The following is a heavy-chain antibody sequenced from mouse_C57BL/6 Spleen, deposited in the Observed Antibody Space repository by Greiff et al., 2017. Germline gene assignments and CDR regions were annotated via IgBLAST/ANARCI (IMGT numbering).Heavy chain of an antibody. CDR3: ARKEFAY. V-gene: IGHV1-52*01. Sequence: QVQLKQSGAELVRPGSSVKLSCKASGYTFTSYWMHWVKQRPIQGLEWIGNIDPSDSETHYNQKFKDKATLTVDKSSSTAYMQLSSLTSEDSAVYYCARKEFAYWGQGTLVTVSA. J-gene: IGHJ3*01. CDR2: IDPSDSET. CDR1: GYTFTSYW.